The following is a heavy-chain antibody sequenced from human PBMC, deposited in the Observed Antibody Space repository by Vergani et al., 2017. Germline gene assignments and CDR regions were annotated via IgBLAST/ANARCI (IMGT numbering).Heavy chain of an antibody. J-gene: IGHJ4*02. CDR2: ISYSGSRST. V-gene: IGHV4-59*01. CDR3: ARYPGCSGGSCYSADY. CDR1: GISISRYY. D-gene: IGHD2-15*01. Sequence: QVQLQESGPGLVKPSETLSLTCTVSGISISRYYWSWLRQPPGQGLECLGYISYSGSRSTNYNPSLKSRVTKSMDTSQNQFSLELYSVTAADTAVYYCARYPGCSGGSCYSADYWGQGILVTVSS.